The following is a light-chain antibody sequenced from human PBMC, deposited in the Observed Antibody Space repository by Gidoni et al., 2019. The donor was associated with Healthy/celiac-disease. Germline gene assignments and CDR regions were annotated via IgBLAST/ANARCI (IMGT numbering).Light chain of an antibody. CDR2: GAS. CDR3: QQYGSSPYT. CDR1: QSVSSSY. Sequence: ELVLTQPPGTLSLSPGERATLSCRASQSVSSSYLAWYQQKPGQAPRLLIYGASSRATGIPDRCSGSGSGTDFTLTISRLEPEDFAVYYCQQYGSSPYTFGQGTKLEIK. V-gene: IGKV3-20*01. J-gene: IGKJ2*01.